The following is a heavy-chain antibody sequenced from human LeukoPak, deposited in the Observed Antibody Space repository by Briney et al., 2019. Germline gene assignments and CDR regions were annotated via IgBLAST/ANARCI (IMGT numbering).Heavy chain of an antibody. CDR1: GGSISGRY. V-gene: IGHV4-59*11. J-gene: IGHJ4*02. CDR3: ARDRAPTIVGATTYFDY. D-gene: IGHD1-26*01. CDR2: IYYSGST. Sequence: SETLSLTCTDSGGSISGRYWSWIRQPPGKGLEWIGYIYYSGSTNYNPSLKSRVTISVDTSKNQFSLKLSSVTAADTAVYYCARDRAPTIVGATTYFDYWGQGTLVTVSS.